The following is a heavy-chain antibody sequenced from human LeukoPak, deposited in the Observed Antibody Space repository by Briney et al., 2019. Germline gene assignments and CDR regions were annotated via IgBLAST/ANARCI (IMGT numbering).Heavy chain of an antibody. J-gene: IGHJ3*02. CDR3: ARRVAFDI. CDR1: GGSFSGYY. V-gene: IGHV4-34*01. Sequence: SETLSLTCAVYGGSFSGYYWSWIRQPPGKGLEWIGEINHSGSTNYNPSLKSRVTISVDTSKNHFSLTLRSVTAADTAVYYCARRVAFDIWGQGTMVTVSS. CDR2: INHSGST.